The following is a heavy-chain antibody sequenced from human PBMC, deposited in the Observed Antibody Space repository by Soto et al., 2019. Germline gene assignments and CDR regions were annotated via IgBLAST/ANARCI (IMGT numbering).Heavy chain of an antibody. CDR2: ISISSGNT. V-gene: IGHV1-18*04. J-gene: IGHJ2*01. D-gene: IGHD3-10*01. Sequence: ASVKVSCKASGYTFSDCGITWVRQAPGQGLEWMGWISISSGNTHFEESLQGRVTMTSDKTSTAYMELWRLRSDDSAMYYCARGYNYGSYWYFDLWGRGTMVTVYS. CDR1: GYTFSDCG. CDR3: ARGYNYGSYWYFDL.